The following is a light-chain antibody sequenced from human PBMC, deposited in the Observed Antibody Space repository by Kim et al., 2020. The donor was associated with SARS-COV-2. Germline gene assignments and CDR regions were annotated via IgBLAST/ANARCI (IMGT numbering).Light chain of an antibody. J-gene: IGKJ4*01. CDR2: GTS. CDR1: QVIRYD. Sequence: ATQMTQSPSSLSASVGDRVTITCRASQVIRYDLHWYQQKPGKAPRLLIYGTSKLQNGVPSRFSGSGSNTDFTLTINSLQPEDFGTYYCLQDHTYPLTFGGGTKVDIK. V-gene: IGKV1-6*01. CDR3: LQDHTYPLT.